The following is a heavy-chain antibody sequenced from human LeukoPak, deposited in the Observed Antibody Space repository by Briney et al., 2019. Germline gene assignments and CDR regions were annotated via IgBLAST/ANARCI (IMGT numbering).Heavy chain of an antibody. CDR3: ARSYRYSSGWANAFDI. CDR1: GYTFTGYY. D-gene: IGHD6-19*01. V-gene: IGHV1-2*02. CDR2: INPNSGGT. J-gene: IGHJ3*02. Sequence: ASVKVSCKASGYTFTGYYMHWVRQAPGQGLEWMGWINPNSGGTNYAQKFQGRVTMTRDTSISTAYMELSRLRFDDTAVYYCARSYRYSSGWANAFDIWGQGTMVTVSS.